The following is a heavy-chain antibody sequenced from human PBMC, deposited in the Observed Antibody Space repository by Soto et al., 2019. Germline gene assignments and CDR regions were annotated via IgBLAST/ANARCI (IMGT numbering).Heavy chain of an antibody. D-gene: IGHD6-19*01. Sequence: QVQLQESGPGLVRPSETLSLTCTVSSDSISSYYWIWIRQSPVKGLEWIGYTDYSGNTNYNPSLKSRVTRSGDTSKNQFSLRLSSVTAADTAVYYCARAVGDPLYYLDYWGQGTLVTVSS. J-gene: IGHJ4*02. CDR1: SDSISSYY. V-gene: IGHV4-59*08. CDR3: ARAVGDPLYYLDY. CDR2: TDYSGNT.